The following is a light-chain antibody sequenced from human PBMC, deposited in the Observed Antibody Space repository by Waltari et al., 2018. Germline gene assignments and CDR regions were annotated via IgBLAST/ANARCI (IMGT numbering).Light chain of an antibody. CDR2: DAS. CDR3: QQYDNLPLT. V-gene: IGKV1-33*01. J-gene: IGKJ4*01. Sequence: DIQMNQSPSSLSASVGDRVTITCQASQDISNYLNWYQQKPGKAPKLLIYDASNMETGVPARFSGSGSGTEFTLTISSLQPEDIATYYCQQYDNLPLTFGGGTKVEIK. CDR1: QDISNY.